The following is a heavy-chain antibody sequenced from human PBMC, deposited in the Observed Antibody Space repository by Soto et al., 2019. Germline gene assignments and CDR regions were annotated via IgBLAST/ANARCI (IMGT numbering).Heavy chain of an antibody. D-gene: IGHD3-9*01. CDR1: GFTFSSYA. CDR3: AKALTGYYEINDY. CDR2: ISGSGGST. V-gene: IGHV3-23*01. J-gene: IGHJ4*02. Sequence: ELQLLESGGGLVQPGGSLRLSCAASGFTFSSYAMSWVRQAPGKGLEWVSAISGSGGSTYYADSVKGRFTISRDNSKNTLYLQMNSLRAEDTAVYYCAKALTGYYEINDYWGQGTLVTVSS.